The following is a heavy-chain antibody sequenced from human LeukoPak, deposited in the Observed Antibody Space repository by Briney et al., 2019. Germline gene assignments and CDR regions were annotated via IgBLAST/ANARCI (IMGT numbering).Heavy chain of an antibody. CDR1: GGSISSYY. Sequence: KTSETLSLTCTVSGGSISSYYWSWIRQPAGKGLEWIGRIYTSGSTNYNPSLKSRVTISVDTSKNQFSLKLSSVTAADTAVYYCARGRITMVRGVIPIDYWGQGTLVTVSS. V-gene: IGHV4-4*07. CDR2: IYTSGST. CDR3: ARGRITMVRGVIPIDY. J-gene: IGHJ4*02. D-gene: IGHD3-10*01.